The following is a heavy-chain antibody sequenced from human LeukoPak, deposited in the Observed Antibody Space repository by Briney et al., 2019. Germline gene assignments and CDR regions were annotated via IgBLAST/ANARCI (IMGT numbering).Heavy chain of an antibody. J-gene: IGHJ4*02. D-gene: IGHD4-23*01. CDR1: GFTFSSYA. CDR3: TTDRADYGGNSDLGY. V-gene: IGHV3-23*01. Sequence: PGGSLRLSCTASGFTFSSYAVYWVRQAPGKGLEWVSGIFGSGGSAHYADSVKGRFTISRDNSQNTVYLQMNSLRAEDTAVYYCTTDRADYGGNSDLGYWGQGTLVTVSS. CDR2: IFGSGGSA.